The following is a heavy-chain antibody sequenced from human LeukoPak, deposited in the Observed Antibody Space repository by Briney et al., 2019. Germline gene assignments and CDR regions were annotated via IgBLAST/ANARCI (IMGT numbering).Heavy chain of an antibody. CDR2: IIPMFGTT. D-gene: IGHD5-18*01. V-gene: IGHV1-69*05. Sequence: GASVKVSCKASGGTLITSAISWVQQAPGQGLEWMGGIIPMFGTTNYAQKFQGRVTVTTDAATNTAYMELSSLRSEDTAVYYCARARGYSYSSPFDYWGQGTLVTVSS. J-gene: IGHJ4*02. CDR3: ARARGYSYSSPFDY. CDR1: GGTLITSA.